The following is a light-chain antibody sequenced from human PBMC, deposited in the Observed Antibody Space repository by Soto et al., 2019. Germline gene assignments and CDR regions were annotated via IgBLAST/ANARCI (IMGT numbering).Light chain of an antibody. CDR3: QQYNNWWT. CDR2: DAS. Sequence: VMTQSPGPLSVSPGERATLSCRASQSVSSSLAWYQHKPGQAPRVLIYDASTRATGIPDRFSGSGSGTEFTLTISSLQSEDFAVYYCQQYNNWWTLGQGTKVDI. J-gene: IGKJ1*01. V-gene: IGKV3D-15*01. CDR1: QSVSSS.